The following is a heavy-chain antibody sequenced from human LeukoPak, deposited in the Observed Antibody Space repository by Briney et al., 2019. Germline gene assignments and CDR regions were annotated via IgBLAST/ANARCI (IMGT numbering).Heavy chain of an antibody. D-gene: IGHD2-2*01. CDR2: IIPIFGTA. V-gene: IGHV1-69*05. Sequence: ASVKVSCKASGGTFSSYAISWVRQAPGQGLEWMGGIIPIFGTANYAQKFQGKVTITTDESTRTAYMELSRLRSEDTAVYYCAMIPLYCSSTSCHLPDYYYYYMDVWGKGTTVTVSS. J-gene: IGHJ6*03. CDR3: AMIPLYCSSTSCHLPDYYYYYMDV. CDR1: GGTFSSYA.